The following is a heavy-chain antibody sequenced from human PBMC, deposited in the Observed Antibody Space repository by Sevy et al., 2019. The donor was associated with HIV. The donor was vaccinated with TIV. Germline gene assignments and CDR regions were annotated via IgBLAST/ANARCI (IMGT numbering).Heavy chain of an antibody. J-gene: IGHJ4*02. Sequence: SETLSLTCTVSGGTISSGGYYWSWIRQHPGNGLEWIGYIYYSGSTYYNPSLKSRVSISVDTSKNQFSLKLNSMTAADTAVYYCARGENLIAVAGRGSGFDFWGQGTLVTVSS. CDR3: ARGENLIAVAGRGSGFDF. D-gene: IGHD6-19*01. CDR2: IYYSGST. V-gene: IGHV4-31*03. CDR1: GGTISSGGYY.